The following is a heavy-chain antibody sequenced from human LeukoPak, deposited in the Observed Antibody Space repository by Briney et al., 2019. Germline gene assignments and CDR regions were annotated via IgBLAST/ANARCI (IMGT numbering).Heavy chain of an antibody. D-gene: IGHD6-13*01. J-gene: IGHJ4*02. CDR1: GYTFTGYH. Sequence: GASVKVSCKASGYTFTGYHMHWVRQAPGQGLEWMGWVNPNSGDTNYAQKFQGRVTMTRDTSISTAYMELSWLRSDDTAVYYCARDAFPRGQQLVYGYWGQGTLVTVSS. V-gene: IGHV1-2*02. CDR2: VNPNSGDT. CDR3: ARDAFPRGQQLVYGY.